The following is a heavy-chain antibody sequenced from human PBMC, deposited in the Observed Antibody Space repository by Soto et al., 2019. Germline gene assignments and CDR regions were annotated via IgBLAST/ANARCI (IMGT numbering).Heavy chain of an antibody. D-gene: IGHD5-18*01. CDR2: IYYSGST. CDR1: GGSISSYY. Sequence: SETLSLTCPVSGGSISSYYWSWIRQPPGKGLEWIGYIYYSGSTNYNPSLKSRVTISVDTSKNQFSLKLSSVTAADTAVYYCASGYSYGNFDYWGQGTLVTVSS. J-gene: IGHJ4*02. V-gene: IGHV4-59*01. CDR3: ASGYSYGNFDY.